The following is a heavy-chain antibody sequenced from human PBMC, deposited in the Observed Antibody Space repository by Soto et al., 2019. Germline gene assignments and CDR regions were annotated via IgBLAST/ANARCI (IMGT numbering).Heavy chain of an antibody. J-gene: IGHJ4*02. CDR2: IKEDGSEK. CDR3: SRDVVVGAKALNY. D-gene: IGHD2-15*01. CDR1: GFTFSNYW. Sequence: LRLSCAASGFTFSNYWMTWVRQAPGKGLEWVANIKEDGSEKQYVDSVKGRFTISRDNAKNSLYLQMNSLRVEDTAVYFCSRDVVVGAKALNYWGQGALVTVSS. V-gene: IGHV3-7*01.